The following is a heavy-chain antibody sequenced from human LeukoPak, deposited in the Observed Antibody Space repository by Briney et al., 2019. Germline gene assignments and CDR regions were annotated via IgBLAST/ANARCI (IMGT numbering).Heavy chain of an antibody. CDR3: ASCYDSSYLLPGY. J-gene: IGHJ4*02. D-gene: IGHD3-22*01. CDR1: GFTFSSYA. Sequence: GASLRLSCAASGFTFSSYAMSWVRQAPGKGLEWVSTISGSGTYYADSVKGRFTISTDNSKNTLYLQMSGLRTEDTAVYYCASCYDSSYLLPGYWGQGTLVTVSS. V-gene: IGHV3-23*01. CDR2: ISGSGT.